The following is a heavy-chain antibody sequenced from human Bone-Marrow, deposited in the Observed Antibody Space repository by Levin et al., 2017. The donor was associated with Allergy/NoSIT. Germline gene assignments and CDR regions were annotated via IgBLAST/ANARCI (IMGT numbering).Heavy chain of an antibody. J-gene: IGHJ4*02. Sequence: GGSLRLSCVASGFTFSDHYMDWVRQAAGKGLEWVGRIRNKAHSYTTEYAASVKGRFTISRDDSKNSLFLQMNSLKTEDTAVYYCARDVLTYALDYWGQGTLVTVSS. CDR3: ARDVLTYALDY. CDR2: IRNKAHSYTT. CDR1: GFTFSDHY. D-gene: IGHD1-14*01. V-gene: IGHV3-72*01.